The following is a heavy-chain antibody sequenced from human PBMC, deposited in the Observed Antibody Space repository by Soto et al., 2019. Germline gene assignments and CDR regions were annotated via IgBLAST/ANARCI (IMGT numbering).Heavy chain of an antibody. V-gene: IGHV2-5*01. CDR1: GFSLSSSGVG. J-gene: IGHJ5*02. D-gene: IGHD2-2*01. Sequence: SGPTLVNPTQTLTLTCTFSGFSLSSSGVGVGWIRQPPGKALEWLALIYWNDDKRYSPSLESRLTITKDTSKNEVVLTVTNMDPVDTATYFCAYSLSDGHCSSTSCLNWFGPWGQGTLVTSPQ. CDR2: IYWNDDK. CDR3: AYSLSDGHCSSTSCLNWFGP.